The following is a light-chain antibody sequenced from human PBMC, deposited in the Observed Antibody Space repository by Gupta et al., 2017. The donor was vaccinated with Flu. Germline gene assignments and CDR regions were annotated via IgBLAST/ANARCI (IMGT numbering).Light chain of an antibody. V-gene: IGLV2-14*03. CDR3: SSYTSGTTWV. CDR2: DVS. J-gene: IGLJ3*02. Sequence: QSALTQPASVSGPPGQSITISCTGASSDVGTYNYVSWYQQHPGRAPKLMIFDVSNRPSGASNRFSGSKSGNTASLTISGLQAEDEADYSCSSYTSGTTWVFGGGTRLTVL. CDR1: SSDVGTYNY.